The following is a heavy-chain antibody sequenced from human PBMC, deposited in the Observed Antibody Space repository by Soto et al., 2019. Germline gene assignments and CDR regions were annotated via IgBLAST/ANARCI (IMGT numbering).Heavy chain of an antibody. V-gene: IGHV4-30-2*01. CDR3: ARGYYYDSSGFYFDY. J-gene: IGHJ4*02. CDR1: GGSISSGGYS. D-gene: IGHD3-22*01. CDR2: IYHSGST. Sequence: SETLSLTCAVSGGSISSGGYSWSWIRQPPGKGLEWIGYIYHSGSTYYNPSLKSRVTISVDRSKNQFSLKLSSVTAADTAVYYCARGYYYDSSGFYFDYWGQGTLVTVSS.